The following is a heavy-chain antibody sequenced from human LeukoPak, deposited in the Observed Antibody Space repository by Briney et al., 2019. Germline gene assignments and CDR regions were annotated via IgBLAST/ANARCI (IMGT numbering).Heavy chain of an antibody. D-gene: IGHD2-2*02. J-gene: IGHJ5*02. V-gene: IGHV4-61*08. CDR2: IYYSGST. CDR1: GGSINNGGYY. Sequence: SQTLSLTCTVSGGSINNGGYYWSWIRQPPGKGLEWIGYIYYSGSTNYNPSLKSRITISVDTSKNQFSLKLSSVTAADTAVYYCARPAVPAAITEVDWFDPWGQGTLVTVSS. CDR3: ARPAVPAAITEVDWFDP.